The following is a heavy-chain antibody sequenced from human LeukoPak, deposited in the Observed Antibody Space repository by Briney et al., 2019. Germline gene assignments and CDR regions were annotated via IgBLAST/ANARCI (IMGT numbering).Heavy chain of an antibody. Sequence: GGSLRLSCAASGFTFSTYSVNWVRQAPGKELEWVSYISSSSSTIYYADSVKGRFTISRDNAKNSLYLQMNSLRDEDTAVYYCARGDSSGRSACHYWGQGTLVTVSS. CDR3: ARGDSSGRSACHY. D-gene: IGHD6-19*01. V-gene: IGHV3-48*02. CDR2: ISSSSSTI. J-gene: IGHJ4*02. CDR1: GFTFSTYS.